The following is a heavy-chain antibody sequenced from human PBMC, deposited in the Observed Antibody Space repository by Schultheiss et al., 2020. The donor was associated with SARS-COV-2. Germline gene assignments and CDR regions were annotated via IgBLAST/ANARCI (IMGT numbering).Heavy chain of an antibody. D-gene: IGHD2-2*01. CDR3: ARDWSPSSLGPKSQWYQLPAAPYYFDY. CDR1: GFTFSSYW. Sequence: GGSLRLSCAASGFTFSSYWMSWVRQAPGKGLEWVANIKQDGSEKYYVDSVKGRFTISRDNAKNSLYLQMNSLRAEDTAVYYCARDWSPSSLGPKSQWYQLPAAPYYFDYWGQGTLVTVSS. V-gene: IGHV3-7*01. CDR2: IKQDGSEK. J-gene: IGHJ4*02.